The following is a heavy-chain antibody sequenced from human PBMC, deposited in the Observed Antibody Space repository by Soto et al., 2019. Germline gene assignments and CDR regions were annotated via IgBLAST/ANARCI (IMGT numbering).Heavy chain of an antibody. Sequence: QVQLVESGGGVVQPGRSRRLSCAASGFTFSSYGMHWVRQAPGQGLEWVAVISYDGSNKYYADSVKGRFTISRDNSKNTLYQQMNSRRAEDTAVYYCAKDQTNQRRIVAWLAYFFDYWGQVTLVTVSS. D-gene: IGHD1-1*01. CDR2: ISYDGSNK. CDR3: AKDQTNQRRIVAWLAYFFDY. CDR1: GFTFSSYG. J-gene: IGHJ4*02. V-gene: IGHV3-30*18.